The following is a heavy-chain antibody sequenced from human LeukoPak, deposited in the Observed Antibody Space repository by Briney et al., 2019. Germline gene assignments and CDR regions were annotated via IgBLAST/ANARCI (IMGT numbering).Heavy chain of an antibody. Sequence: SETLSLTCTVSGGSNSSYYWSWIRQPPGKGLEWIGYIYYSGSTNYNPSLKSRVTISVDTSKNQFSLKLSSVTAADTAVYYCARGTCSGGSCYPGLVRYNWFDPWGQRTLVTVSS. D-gene: IGHD2-15*01. J-gene: IGHJ5*02. CDR1: GGSNSSYY. V-gene: IGHV4-59*01. CDR3: ARGTCSGGSCYPGLVRYNWFDP. CDR2: IYYSGST.